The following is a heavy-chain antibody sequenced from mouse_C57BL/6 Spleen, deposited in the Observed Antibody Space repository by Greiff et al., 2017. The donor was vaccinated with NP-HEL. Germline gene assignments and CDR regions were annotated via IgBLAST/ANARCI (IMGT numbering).Heavy chain of an antibody. J-gene: IGHJ4*01. CDR2: IDPSDSYT. CDR3: AREPPSYDVAMDY. D-gene: IGHD2-12*01. V-gene: IGHV1-59*01. CDR1: GYTFTSYW. Sequence: QVQLQQPGAELVRPGTSVKLSCKASGYTFTSYWMHWVKQRPGQGLEWIGVIDPSDSYTNYNQKFKGKATLTVDTSSSTAYMQLSSLTSEDSAVYYCAREPPSYDVAMDYWGQGTSVTVSS.